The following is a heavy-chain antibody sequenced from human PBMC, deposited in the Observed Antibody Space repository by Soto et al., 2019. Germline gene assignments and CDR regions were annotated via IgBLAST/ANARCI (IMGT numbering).Heavy chain of an antibody. V-gene: IGHV3-48*01. CDR1: GFTFSSYS. Sequence: GGSLRLSCAASGFTFSSYSMDWVRQAPGKGLEWVSYISSSSSTIYYADSVKGRFTISRDNAKNSLYLQMNSLRAEDTAVYYCARDRKGFGPDYWGQGTLVTVSS. D-gene: IGHD3-10*01. CDR2: ISSSSSTI. CDR3: ARDRKGFGPDY. J-gene: IGHJ4*02.